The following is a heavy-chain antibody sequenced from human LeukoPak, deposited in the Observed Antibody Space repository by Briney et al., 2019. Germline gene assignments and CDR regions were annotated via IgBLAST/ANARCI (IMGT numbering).Heavy chain of an antibody. D-gene: IGHD6-13*01. J-gene: IGHJ4*02. CDR3: ARKHRRSSSWSSPFDY. Sequence: ASVKVSCKASGHTFTGYYMHWVRQAPGQGLEWMGWITPNSGGTNYAQKFQGRLTMTRDTSISTAYMELSRLRSDDTAVYYCARKHRRSSSWSSPFDYWGQGTLVTVSS. CDR1: GHTFTGYY. V-gene: IGHV1-2*02. CDR2: ITPNSGGT.